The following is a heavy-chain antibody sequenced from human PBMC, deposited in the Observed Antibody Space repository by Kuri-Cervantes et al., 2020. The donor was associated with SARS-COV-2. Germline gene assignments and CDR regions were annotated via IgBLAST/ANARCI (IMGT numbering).Heavy chain of an antibody. Sequence: GESLKISCAASGFTFDDYAMSWVRQAPGKGLEWVSGINWNGGSTGYADSVKGRFTISRDNAKNSLYLQMNSLRAEDTAVYYCARCVATIRGWFDPWGQGTLVTVSS. CDR2: INWNGGST. CDR3: ARCVATIRGWFDP. J-gene: IGHJ5*02. CDR1: GFTFDDYA. D-gene: IGHD5-12*01. V-gene: IGHV3-20*04.